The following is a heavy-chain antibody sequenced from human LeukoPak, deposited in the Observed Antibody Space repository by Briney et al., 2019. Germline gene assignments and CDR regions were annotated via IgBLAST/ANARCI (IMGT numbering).Heavy chain of an antibody. CDR2: ISDSGGST. V-gene: IGHV3-23*01. CDR3: AKRGVVIRVILVGFHKEAYYFDS. Sequence: GSLILSCAVSGITLTNYGMSWVRPAPGKGLEWVAGISDSGGSTNYADPVKGRFTISRDNPKNTLYLQMNSLRAEDTAVYFCAKRGVVIRVILVGFHKEAYYFDSWGQGALVTVSS. D-gene: IGHD3-22*01. CDR1: GITLTNYG. J-gene: IGHJ4*02.